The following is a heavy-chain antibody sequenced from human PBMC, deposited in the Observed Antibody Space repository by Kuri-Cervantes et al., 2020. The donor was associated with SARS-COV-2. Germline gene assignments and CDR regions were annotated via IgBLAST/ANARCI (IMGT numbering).Heavy chain of an antibody. J-gene: IGHJ6*02. D-gene: IGHD3-3*01. V-gene: IGHV4-61*01. CDR1: GGSVSSGSYY. CDR2: IYYSGST. CDR3: ARGLRGTIFGVVIDYYYGMDV. Sequence: SETLSLTCTVSGGSVSSGSYYWSWIRQPPGKGLEWIGYIYYSGSTNYNPSLKSRVTISVDTSKNQFSLKLSSVTAADTAVSYCARGLRGTIFGVVIDYYYGMDVWGQGTTVTVSS.